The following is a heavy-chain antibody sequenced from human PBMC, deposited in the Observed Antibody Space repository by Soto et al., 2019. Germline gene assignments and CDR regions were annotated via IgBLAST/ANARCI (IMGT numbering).Heavy chain of an antibody. CDR3: ARGSSIAGLYYGMDV. CDR1: GGSISSGGYY. D-gene: IGHD6-6*01. CDR2: NYYSGIT. V-gene: IGHV4-31*03. Sequence: QVQLQESGPGLVKPSQTLSLTCTVSGGSISSGGYYWTWIRQHPGKGLEWIGYNYYSGITYYNPSLKIRVIISLDTSKNQFSLTLSSVTAAYTAVYYCARGSSIAGLYYGMDVWGQGTTVTVPS. J-gene: IGHJ6*02.